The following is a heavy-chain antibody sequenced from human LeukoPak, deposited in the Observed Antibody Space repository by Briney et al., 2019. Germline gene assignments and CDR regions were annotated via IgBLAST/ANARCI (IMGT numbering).Heavy chain of an antibody. J-gene: IGHJ4*02. CDR1: GASISSFY. CDR3: ARGVVAAPPNLDY. V-gene: IGHV4-59*01. Sequence: SETLSLTCAVSGASISSFYRSWIRQPPGKGLEGIGYIYYSGSANYNPSLKSRVTISVDTSKNQFSLKLSSVTAADTAVYYCARGVVAAPPNLDYWGQGTLVTVSS. CDR2: IYYSGSA. D-gene: IGHD2-15*01.